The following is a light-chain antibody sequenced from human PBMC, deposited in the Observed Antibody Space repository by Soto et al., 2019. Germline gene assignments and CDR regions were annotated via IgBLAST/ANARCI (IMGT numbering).Light chain of an antibody. Sequence: ALTQPASVSGSLGQSITISCSGTSNDIGPYDYVSWYQQHPGKAPKLIIYDVTIRPSGVSNRFSGSKSGITASLTISGLQAEDEADYYCSSYTRRSTLVFGGGTKVTVL. CDR3: SSYTRRSTLV. CDR1: SNDIGPYDY. CDR2: DVT. V-gene: IGLV2-14*03. J-gene: IGLJ2*01.